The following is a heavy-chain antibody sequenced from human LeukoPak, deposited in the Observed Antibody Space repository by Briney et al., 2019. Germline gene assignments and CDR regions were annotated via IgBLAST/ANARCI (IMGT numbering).Heavy chain of an antibody. J-gene: IGHJ4*02. V-gene: IGHV4-39*02. CDR3: ARLFLRFGEFSFDY. CDR2: IYYRGST. CDR1: GGSISNSSFY. Sequence: SETLSLTCTVSGGSISNSSFYWGWIRQPPGKGLEWIGNIYYRGSTYYNSSLKSRVSISVDTAKNYFSLKVSSVTAADTAVYYCARLFLRFGEFSFDYWGQGTLVTVSS. D-gene: IGHD3-10*01.